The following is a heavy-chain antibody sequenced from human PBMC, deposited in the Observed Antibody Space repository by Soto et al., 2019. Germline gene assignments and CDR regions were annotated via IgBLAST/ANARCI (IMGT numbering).Heavy chain of an antibody. D-gene: IGHD2-15*01. J-gene: IGHJ3*02. V-gene: IGHV4-39*01. CDR1: GGSISSSSYY. CDR3: ARPRVYGSGPLSAFDS. CDR2: IYYSGST. Sequence: SETLSLTCTVSGGSISSSSYYWGWIRQPPGKGLEWIGSIYYSGSTYYNPSLKSRVTVSVDTSKNQFSLKLSSVTAADTAVYYCARPRVYGSGPLSAFDSWGQGTMVTFSS.